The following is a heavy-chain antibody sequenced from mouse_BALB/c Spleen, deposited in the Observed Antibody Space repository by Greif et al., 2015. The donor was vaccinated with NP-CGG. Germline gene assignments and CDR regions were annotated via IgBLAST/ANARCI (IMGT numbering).Heavy chain of an antibody. V-gene: IGHV14-3*02. J-gene: IGHJ2*01. CDR3: ARHLYYYGSSYYFDY. CDR2: IDPANGNT. CDR1: GFNIKDTY. Sequence: VQLQQSGAELVKPGASVKLSCTASGFNIKDTYMHWVKQRPEQGLEWIGRIDPANGNTKYDPKFQGKATITADTSSNTAYLQLSSLTSEDTAVYYCARHLYYYGSSYYFDYWGQGTTLTVSS. D-gene: IGHD1-1*01.